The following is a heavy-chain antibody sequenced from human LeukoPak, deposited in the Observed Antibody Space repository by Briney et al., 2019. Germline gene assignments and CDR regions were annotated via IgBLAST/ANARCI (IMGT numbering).Heavy chain of an antibody. V-gene: IGHV3-30-3*01. D-gene: IGHD2-21*02. CDR3: ARAPPVVVTAILYY. J-gene: IGHJ4*02. CDR1: GFTFSSYA. Sequence: GGSLRLSCAASGFTFSSYAMHWVRQAPGKGLEWVAVISYDGSNKYYADSVKGRFTISRDNSKNALYLQMNSLRAEDTAVYYCARAPPVVVTAILYYWGQGTLVTVSS. CDR2: ISYDGSNK.